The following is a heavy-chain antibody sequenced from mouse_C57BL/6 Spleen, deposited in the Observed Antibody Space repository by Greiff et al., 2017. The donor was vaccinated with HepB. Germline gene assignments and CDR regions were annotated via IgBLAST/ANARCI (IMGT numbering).Heavy chain of an antibody. D-gene: IGHD2-5*01. CDR3: TGGYYSNYFWYFDV. Sequence: QVQLQQSGAELVRPGASVTLSCKASGYTFTDYEMHWVKQTPVHGLEWIGAIDPETGGTAYNQKFKGKAILTADKSSSTAYMELRSLTSEDSAVYYCTGGYYSNYFWYFDVWGTGTTVTVSS. CDR2: IDPETGGT. CDR1: GYTFTDYE. J-gene: IGHJ1*03. V-gene: IGHV1-15*01.